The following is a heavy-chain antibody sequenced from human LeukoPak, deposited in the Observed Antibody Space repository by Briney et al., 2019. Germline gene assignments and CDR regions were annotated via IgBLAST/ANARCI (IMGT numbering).Heavy chain of an antibody. CDR2: IRPSGDNT. CDR1: GFTLSSYD. CDR3: ARVAGWHWFDP. J-gene: IGHJ5*02. Sequence: GGSLILFCAASGFTLSSYDMTWVRQAPGRGLEWVSSIRPSGDNTYYGDSVKGRFAISRDNSKNTVYLQMNNMRVDDTAVYYCARVAGWHWFDPWGQGTLVTVSS. D-gene: IGHD6-19*01. V-gene: IGHV3-23*01.